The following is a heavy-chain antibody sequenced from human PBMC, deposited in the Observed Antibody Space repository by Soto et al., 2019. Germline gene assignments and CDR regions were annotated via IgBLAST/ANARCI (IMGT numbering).Heavy chain of an antibody. CDR3: ARTAAAGKYYYGVDV. Sequence: GESLKISCKGSGYSFTNYWIGWVRQKPGKGLEWMGTIFPGDSDTRYSPSFQGQVTISADKSFSTAYLQWSSLKASDTAMYYCARTAAAGKYYYGVDVWGQGTTVTVSS. J-gene: IGHJ6*02. D-gene: IGHD6-13*01. CDR1: GYSFTNYW. CDR2: IFPGDSDT. V-gene: IGHV5-51*01.